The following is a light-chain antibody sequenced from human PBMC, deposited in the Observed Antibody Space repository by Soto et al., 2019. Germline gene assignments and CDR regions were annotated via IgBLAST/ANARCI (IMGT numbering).Light chain of an antibody. Sequence: DIQMTQSPSTLSASVGDRVTITCRASQTVSFSLACYQQRPGKDPKLLIYDASTLQSGVPSRFSGSESGTEFILTISGLQPDDFATYYCLQDYSFPLTFGGGTKV. J-gene: IGKJ4*01. V-gene: IGKV1-5*01. CDR2: DAS. CDR1: QTVSFS. CDR3: LQDYSFPLT.